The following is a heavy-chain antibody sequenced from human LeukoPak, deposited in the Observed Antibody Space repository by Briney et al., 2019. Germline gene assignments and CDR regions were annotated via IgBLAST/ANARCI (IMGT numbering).Heavy chain of an antibody. CDR3: TPRHTSSGYPHFHY. D-gene: IGHD3-22*01. CDR2: IKSKTDGGTT. J-gene: IGHJ4*02. Sequence: GGSLRLSCAASGFTFSNAWMNWVRQAPGKGLEWVGRIKSKTDGGTTDYAAPVKGRFTISRDDSKNTLYLQMNSLKTEDTAVYYCTPRHTSSGYPHFHYWGQGTLVTVSS. CDR1: GFTFSNAW. V-gene: IGHV3-15*07.